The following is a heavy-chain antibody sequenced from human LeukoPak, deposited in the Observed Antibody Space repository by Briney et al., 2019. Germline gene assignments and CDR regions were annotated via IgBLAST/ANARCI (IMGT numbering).Heavy chain of an antibody. J-gene: IGHJ4*02. CDR2: IKGDGSEK. Sequence: GGSLRLSCAASGFTLSGYFMSWVRQAPGEGLEWVASIKGDGSEKYYVDSVKGRFTISRDDSRNTLYLQMNSLRGDDTAVYYCAKDVGKWESLHFFDYWGQGTLVTVSS. CDR1: GFTLSGYF. CDR3: AKDVGKWESLHFFDY. D-gene: IGHD1-26*01. V-gene: IGHV3-7*03.